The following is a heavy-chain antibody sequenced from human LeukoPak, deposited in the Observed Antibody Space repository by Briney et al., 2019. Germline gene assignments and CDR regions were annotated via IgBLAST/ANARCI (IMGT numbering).Heavy chain of an antibody. J-gene: IGHJ4*02. CDR3: ARTHPPTYYYDSSGYFDY. D-gene: IGHD3-22*01. V-gene: IGHV3-21*01. Sequence: GGSLRLSCAASGFTFSSYSMNWVRQAPGKGLEWVSSISSSSSYIYYADSMKGRFTISRDNAKNSLYLQMNSLRAEDTAVYYCARTHPPTYYYDSSGYFDYWGQGTLVTVSS. CDR1: GFTFSSYS. CDR2: ISSSSSYI.